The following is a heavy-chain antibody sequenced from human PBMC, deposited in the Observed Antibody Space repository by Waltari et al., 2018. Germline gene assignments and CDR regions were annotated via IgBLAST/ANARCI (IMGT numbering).Heavy chain of an antibody. D-gene: IGHD6-6*01. V-gene: IGHV3-33*01. Sequence: QVQLVESGGGVVQPGGSLRLSCAASGFTLRTYGMHWVRQVPGTGREWVALLYPGLSNEDSADSVKGRFSVSRDNSKNTMYLHMNSLRVEDTGVYYCARDRAEYSSSVPFDYWGQGTLVTVSS. J-gene: IGHJ4*02. CDR1: GFTLRTYG. CDR2: LYPGLSNE. CDR3: ARDRAEYSSSVPFDY.